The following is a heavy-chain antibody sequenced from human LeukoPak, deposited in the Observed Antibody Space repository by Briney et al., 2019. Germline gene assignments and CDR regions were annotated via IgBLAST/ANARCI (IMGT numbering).Heavy chain of an antibody. D-gene: IGHD4/OR15-4a*01. Sequence: ASVKVSCKASGYTFTGYYIHWVRQAPGQGLEWMGWINPKSGGTNFAQKFQGSVSMTRDTSISTAYMDLSSLRSDDTAVYYCARGANTNWFDPWGQGTLVTVSS. J-gene: IGHJ5*02. CDR1: GYTFTGYY. CDR2: INPKSGGT. V-gene: IGHV1-2*02. CDR3: ARGANTNWFDP.